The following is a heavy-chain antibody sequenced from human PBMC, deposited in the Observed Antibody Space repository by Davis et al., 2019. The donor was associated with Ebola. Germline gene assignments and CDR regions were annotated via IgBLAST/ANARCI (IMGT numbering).Heavy chain of an antibody. CDR1: GGSISSGGYY. V-gene: IGHV4-31*03. CDR3: SRLYCSLTSCSVVKRFDP. J-gene: IGHJ5*02. CDR2: IYYSGST. D-gene: IGHD2-2*01. Sequence: PSETLSLTCTVSGGSISSGGYYWSWIRQHPGKGLEWIGYIYYSGSTYYNPSLKSRVTISVDTSKNQFSLKLNSVTAADTAVYYCSRLYCSLTSCSVVKRFDPWGQGTVVTVSS.